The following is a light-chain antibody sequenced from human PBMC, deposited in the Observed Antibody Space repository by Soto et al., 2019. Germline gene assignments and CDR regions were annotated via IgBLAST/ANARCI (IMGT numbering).Light chain of an antibody. CDR2: AAS. CDR1: QAIGVY. CDR3: QKYNSAPLT. V-gene: IGKV1-27*01. Sequence: DIQVTQSPSSLSASLGYRVTITCRANQAIGVYLAWFQQQPGKVPKVLIYAASALESGVPSRFSGRGSGTDLTLTISSLQPADNAADDCQKYNSAPLTCGGGTIVVI. J-gene: IGKJ4*01.